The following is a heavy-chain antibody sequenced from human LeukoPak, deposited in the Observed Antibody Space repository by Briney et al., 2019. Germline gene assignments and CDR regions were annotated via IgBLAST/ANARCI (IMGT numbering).Heavy chain of an antibody. CDR1: GGSMSSNSYY. CDR3: AREDALDAFDI. Sequence: SETLSLTCTVSGGSMSSNSYYWSWIRQPAGKGLEWIGRIYTSGSTNYNPSLKSRVTISVDTSKNQFSLKLSSVTAADTAVYYCAREDALDAFDIWGQGTMVTVSS. D-gene: IGHD2-2*01. CDR2: IYTSGST. V-gene: IGHV4-61*02. J-gene: IGHJ3*02.